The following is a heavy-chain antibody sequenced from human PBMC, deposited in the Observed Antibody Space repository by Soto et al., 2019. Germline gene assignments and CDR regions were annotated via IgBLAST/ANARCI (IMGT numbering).Heavy chain of an antibody. CDR1: GGSFSGYY. D-gene: IGHD3-3*01. CDR2: INHSGST. V-gene: IGHV4-34*01. J-gene: IGHJ5*02. CDR3: ARELGITILPTPVGENQSKSPSKDQNWFDP. Sequence: SETLSLTCAVYGGSFSGYYWSWIRQPPGKGLEWIGEINHSGSTNYNPSLKSRVTISVDTSKNQFSLKLSSVTAADTAVYYCARELGITILPTPVGENQSKSPSKDQNWFDPWGQGTLVTVSS.